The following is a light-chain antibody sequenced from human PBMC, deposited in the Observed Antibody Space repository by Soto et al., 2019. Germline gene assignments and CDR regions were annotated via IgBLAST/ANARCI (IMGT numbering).Light chain of an antibody. CDR1: QGVSSW. J-gene: IGKJ3*01. CDR2: AAS. Sequence: DIQMTQSPSSVSASVGDRVTITCRASQGVSSWVAWYQLKPGKAPNLLIYAASSLQSGVPSRFSASGSGTDFTLTISSLQPEDFATCYCQQADSFPFTFGPGTTVDIK. V-gene: IGKV1-12*01. CDR3: QQADSFPFT.